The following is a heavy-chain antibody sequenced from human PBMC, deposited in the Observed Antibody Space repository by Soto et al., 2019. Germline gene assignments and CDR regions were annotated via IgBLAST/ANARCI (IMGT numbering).Heavy chain of an antibody. V-gene: IGHV1-3*01. CDR3: ARAPTTQEYGSGSYESGYFDY. CDR2: INAGNGNT. D-gene: IGHD3-10*01. Sequence: ASVKVSCKASGYTFTSYAMHWVRQAPAQRLEWMGSINAGNGNTKYSQKFQGRVTITRDTSASTAYMELSSLRSEDTAVYYCARAPTTQEYGSGSYESGYFDYWDQGT. J-gene: IGHJ4*02. CDR1: GYTFTSYA.